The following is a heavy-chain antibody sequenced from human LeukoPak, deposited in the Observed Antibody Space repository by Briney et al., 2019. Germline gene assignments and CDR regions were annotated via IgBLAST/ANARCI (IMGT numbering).Heavy chain of an antibody. J-gene: IGHJ4*02. CDR3: ARDYGVGATTYPHYFDY. V-gene: IGHV3-30*04. CDR2: ISYDGSNK. CDR1: GFTFSSYA. Sequence: PGGSLGLSCAASGFTFSSYAMHWVRQAPGKGLEWVAVISYDGSNKYYADSVEGRFTISRDNSKNTLYLQMNSLRAEDTAVYYCARDYGVGATTYPHYFDYWGQGTLVTVSS. D-gene: IGHD1-26*01.